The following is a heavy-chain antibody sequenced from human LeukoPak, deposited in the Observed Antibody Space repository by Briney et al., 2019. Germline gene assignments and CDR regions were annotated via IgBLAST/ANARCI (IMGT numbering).Heavy chain of an antibody. J-gene: IGHJ6*03. CDR2: ISSSSSYI. D-gene: IGHD3-10*01. CDR1: GFTFSSYA. CDR3: ASTGSGSYNPYYYYYMDV. V-gene: IGHV3-21*01. Sequence: GGSLRLSCAASGFTFSSYAMSWVRQAPGKGLEWVSSISSSSSYIYYADSVKGRFTISRDNAKNSLYLQMNSLRAEDTAVYYCASTGSGSYNPYYYYYMDVWGKGTTVTVSS.